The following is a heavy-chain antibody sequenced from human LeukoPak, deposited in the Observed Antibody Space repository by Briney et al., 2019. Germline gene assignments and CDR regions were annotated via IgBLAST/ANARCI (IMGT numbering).Heavy chain of an antibody. V-gene: IGHV4-59*01. CDR3: ARDESGYSYGFNLIDY. CDR2: IYYSGST. J-gene: IGHJ4*02. Sequence: PSETLSLTCTVSGGSISSYYWSWIRQPPGKGLEWIGYIYYSGSTNYNPSLKSRVTISVDTSKNQFSLKLSSVTAADTAVYYCARDESGYSYGFNLIDYWGQGTLVTVSS. D-gene: IGHD5-18*01. CDR1: GGSISSYY.